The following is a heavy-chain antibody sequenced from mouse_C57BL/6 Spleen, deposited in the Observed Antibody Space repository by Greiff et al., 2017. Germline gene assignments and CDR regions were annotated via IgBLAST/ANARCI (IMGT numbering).Heavy chain of an antibody. J-gene: IGHJ2*01. Sequence: EVKLVESGGGLVQPGGSMKLSCVASGFTFSNYWMNWVRQAPEKGLEWVAQIRLKSDYYATHYAESVKGRFTISRDDSKSSVYLQMNNLRAEDTGIYYCTVGYGNPYYFDYWGQGTTLTVSS. V-gene: IGHV6-3*01. CDR2: IRLKSDYYAT. CDR3: TVGYGNPYYFDY. CDR1: GFTFSNYW. D-gene: IGHD1-1*01.